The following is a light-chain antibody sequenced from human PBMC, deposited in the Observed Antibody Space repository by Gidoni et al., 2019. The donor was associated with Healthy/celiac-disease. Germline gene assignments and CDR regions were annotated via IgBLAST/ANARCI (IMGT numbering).Light chain of an antibody. CDR1: QSLLHSNGYNY. J-gene: IGKJ3*01. Sequence: DNVMTQSPLSLPVTPGEPASISCRSSQSLLHSNGYNYLDWYLQKPGQSPQLLIYLGSNRASGVPDRFSGSGSGTDFTLKISRVEAEDVGVYYCMQALQTSFTFGPGTKVDIK. V-gene: IGKV2-28*01. CDR3: MQALQTSFT. CDR2: LGS.